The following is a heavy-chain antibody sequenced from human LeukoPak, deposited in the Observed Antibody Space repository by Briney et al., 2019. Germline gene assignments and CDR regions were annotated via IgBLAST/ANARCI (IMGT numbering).Heavy chain of an antibody. V-gene: IGHV3-23*01. Sequence: PGGSLRLSCAASGFTFSSYAMSWVRQAPGKGLEWVSAISGSGGSTYYADSVKGRFTISRDNSKNTLYLQMNSLRAEDTAVYYCAREVSGSYSTDLDYWGQGTLVTVSS. D-gene: IGHD3-10*01. CDR2: ISGSGGST. CDR3: AREVSGSYSTDLDY. J-gene: IGHJ4*02. CDR1: GFTFSSYA.